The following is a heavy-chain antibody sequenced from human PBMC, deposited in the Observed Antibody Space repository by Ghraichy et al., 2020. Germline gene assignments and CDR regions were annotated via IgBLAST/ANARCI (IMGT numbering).Heavy chain of an antibody. D-gene: IGHD2-2*01. CDR3: AKDFSGRYCSSTSCYYPSDY. CDR2: ISGSGGST. V-gene: IGHV3-23*01. J-gene: IGHJ4*02. Sequence: GGSLRLSCAASGFTFSSYAMSWVRQAPGKGLEWVSAISGSGGSTYYADSVKGRFTISRDNSKNTLYLQMNSLRAEDTAVYYCAKDFSGRYCSSTSCYYPSDYWGQGTLVTVSS. CDR1: GFTFSSYA.